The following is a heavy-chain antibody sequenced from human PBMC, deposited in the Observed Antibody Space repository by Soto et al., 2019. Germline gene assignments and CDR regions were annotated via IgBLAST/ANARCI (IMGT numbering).Heavy chain of an antibody. Sequence: PGGSLRLSCAASGFTFSDYYMSWIRQAPGKGLEWVSYISSSGSTIYYADSVKGRFTISRDNAKNSLYLQMNSLRAEDTAVYYCAREGRYYDLWSGYRPSGGNWFDPWGQGTLVTVSS. J-gene: IGHJ5*02. D-gene: IGHD3-3*01. CDR3: AREGRYYDLWSGYRPSGGNWFDP. V-gene: IGHV3-11*01. CDR1: GFTFSDYY. CDR2: ISSSGSTI.